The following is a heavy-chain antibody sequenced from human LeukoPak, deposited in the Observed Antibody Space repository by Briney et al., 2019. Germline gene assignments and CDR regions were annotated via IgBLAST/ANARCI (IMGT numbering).Heavy chain of an antibody. CDR3: ARRAYSSGYYYFDY. J-gene: IGHJ4*02. Sequence: SETLSLACTVSGGSISSNYWSWIRQPPGEGLEWIGYIYYSGSTIYNPSLKSRVTISVDTSKNQFSLKLSSVTAADTAVYYCARRAYSSGYYYFDYWGQGTLVTVSS. V-gene: IGHV4-59*01. CDR1: GGSISSNY. CDR2: IYYSGST. D-gene: IGHD3-22*01.